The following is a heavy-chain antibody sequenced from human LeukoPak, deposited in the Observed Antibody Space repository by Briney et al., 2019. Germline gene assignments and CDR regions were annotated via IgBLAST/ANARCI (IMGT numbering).Heavy chain of an antibody. V-gene: IGHV1-46*01. J-gene: IGHJ5*01. CDR3: AREKKWEPRRNWFDS. D-gene: IGHD1-26*01. CDR1: GYTFTSYY. CDR2: INPSGGST. Sequence: ASVKVSCKASGYTFTSYYMHWVRQAPGQGLEWMGIINPSGGSTSYAQKFQGRVTMTRDMSTSTVYMELSSLRSEDTAVYYCAREKKWEPRRNWFDSWGQGTLVTVSS.